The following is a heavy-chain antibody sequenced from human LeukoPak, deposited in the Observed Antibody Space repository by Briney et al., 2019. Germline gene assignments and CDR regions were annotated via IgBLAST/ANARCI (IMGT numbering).Heavy chain of an antibody. V-gene: IGHV3-23*01. CDR1: GFTFRNYV. CDR2: ITGDGGGT. Sequence: GGSLRLSCAASGFTFRNYVMSWVRQTPGKGLEWVSAITGDGGGTNHADSVKGRFTISRDNSKSTLYLQMNSLRADDTAIYYCARETSSGNFVTIDCWGQGALVTVSS. CDR3: ARETSSGNFVTIDC. D-gene: IGHD1-26*01. J-gene: IGHJ4*02.